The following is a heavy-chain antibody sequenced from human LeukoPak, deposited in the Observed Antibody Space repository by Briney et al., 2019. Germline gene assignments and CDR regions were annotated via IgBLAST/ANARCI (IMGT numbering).Heavy chain of an antibody. D-gene: IGHD2-15*01. Sequence: GESLKISCKGSGYTFTIYWIAWVRWMPGKDLEWMGIVYPDNSRTIHSPSFQGRITISADRSISTAYLQWSSLKASDTAMYYCARLSGGSSLRNDAFHISGQGTMVTVSS. CDR2: VYPDNSRT. CDR1: GYTFTIYW. CDR3: ARLSGGSSLRNDAFHI. J-gene: IGHJ3*02. V-gene: IGHV5-51*01.